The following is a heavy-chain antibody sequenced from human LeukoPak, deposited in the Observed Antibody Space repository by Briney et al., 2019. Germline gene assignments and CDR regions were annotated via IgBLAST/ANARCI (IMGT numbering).Heavy chain of an antibody. V-gene: IGHV3-33*06. Sequence: PGGSLRLSCAASGFTFSSYGMHWVRQAPGKGLEWVAVIWYDGSNKYYAGSVKGRFTISRDNSKNTLYLQMNSLRAEDTAVYYCAKDRSDIVVVPVAHYYYYMDVWGKGTTVTVSS. J-gene: IGHJ6*03. D-gene: IGHD2-2*01. CDR1: GFTFSSYG. CDR2: IWYDGSNK. CDR3: AKDRSDIVVVPVAHYYYYMDV.